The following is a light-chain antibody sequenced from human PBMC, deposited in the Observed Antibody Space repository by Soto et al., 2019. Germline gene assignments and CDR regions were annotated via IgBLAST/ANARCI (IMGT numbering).Light chain of an antibody. CDR2: GNS. CDR3: QSYDSSLSGSV. CDR1: SSNIGAGYD. V-gene: IGLV1-40*01. Sequence: QSVLTQTPSVSGAPGQRVTISCSESSSNIGAGYDVHWYQQLPGTAPKLLIYGNSNRPSGVPDRFSGSKSGTSASLAITGLQAEDEADYYCQSYDSSLSGSVFGGGTKLTVL. J-gene: IGLJ3*02.